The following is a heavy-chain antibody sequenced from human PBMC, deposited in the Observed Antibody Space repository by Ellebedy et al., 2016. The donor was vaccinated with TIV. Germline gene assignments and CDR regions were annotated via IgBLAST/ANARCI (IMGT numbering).Heavy chain of an antibody. CDR1: GFTFSSYS. Sequence: GGSLRLSCAASGFTFSSYSMNWVRQAPGKGLEWVSSISGGSIYTYYTDSLKGRFTISRDNAKNSLYLQMNSLRAEDTAVYYCAKDGSDSSSSPVGYYYYYGMDIWGQGTTVTVSS. CDR3: AKDGSDSSSSPVGYYYYYGMDI. J-gene: IGHJ6*02. CDR2: ISGGSIYT. V-gene: IGHV3-21*01. D-gene: IGHD6-6*01.